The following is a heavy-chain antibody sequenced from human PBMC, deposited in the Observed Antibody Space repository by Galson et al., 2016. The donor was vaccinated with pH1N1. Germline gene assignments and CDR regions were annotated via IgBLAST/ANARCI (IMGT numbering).Heavy chain of an antibody. D-gene: IGHD2-21*01. CDR2: ILWNGATR. V-gene: IGHV3-20*04. CDR3: VRKAYGDALDM. Sequence: CAASGFTFNEYGMTWVRQAPGQGLEWVSGILWNGATREYADSVKGRFTISRDNAKKSLYLQMTSLRAEDTALYYCVRKAYGDALDMWGQGTMVTVSS. CDR1: GFTFNEYG. J-gene: IGHJ3*02.